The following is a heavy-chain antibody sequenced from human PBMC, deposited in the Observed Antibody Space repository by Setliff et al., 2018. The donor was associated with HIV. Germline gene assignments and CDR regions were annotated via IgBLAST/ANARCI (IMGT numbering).Heavy chain of an antibody. CDR3: ARLRITMIMMLNYFDY. Sequence: KSSETLSLTCAVYGESFSDYYWSWIRQPRGKGLEWIGEINHSGSTNYNPSLKSRVTISVDTSKNQFSLRLTSVTAADTAVYFCARLRITMIMMLNYFDYWGQGTLVTVS. J-gene: IGHJ4*02. CDR1: GESFSDYY. D-gene: IGHD3-22*01. V-gene: IGHV4-34*01. CDR2: INHSGST.